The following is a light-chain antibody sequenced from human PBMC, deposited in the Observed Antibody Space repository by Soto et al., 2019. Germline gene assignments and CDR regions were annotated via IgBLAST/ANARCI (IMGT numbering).Light chain of an antibody. V-gene: IGLV2-11*01. J-gene: IGLJ2*01. CDR3: CPFAGL. Sequence: QSVLTQPRSVSGSPGQSVAISCAGTSSDVGRYNYVSWYQQYPGKAPKLIIYDVTKRPSGVPDRFSGSKSGNTASLTISGPRAGDEADYYSCPFAGLFGGGTNLPFL. CDR1: SSDVGRYNY. CDR2: DVT.